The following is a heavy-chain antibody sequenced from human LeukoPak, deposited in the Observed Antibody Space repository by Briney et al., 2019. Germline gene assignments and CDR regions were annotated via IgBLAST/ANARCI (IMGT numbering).Heavy chain of an antibody. CDR1: SGSISSYY. D-gene: IGHD1-26*01. V-gene: IGHV4-59*01. CDR2: IYYSGST. CDR3: ARVGGTNFYYYGMDV. Sequence: SETLSLTCTVSSGSISSYYWSWIRQPPGKGLEWIGYIYYSGSTNYNPSLKSRVTISVDTSKNQFSLKLSSVTVADTAVYYCARVGGTNFYYYGMDVWGQGTTVTVSS. J-gene: IGHJ6*02.